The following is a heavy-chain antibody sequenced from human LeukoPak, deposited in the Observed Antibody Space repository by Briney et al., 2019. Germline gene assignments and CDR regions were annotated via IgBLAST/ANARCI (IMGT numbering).Heavy chain of an antibody. CDR3: ARDGYYGDYVPGWFDP. Sequence: SETRSLTCTVSGGCISSYYWSWIRQPPGKGLEWIGYIYYSGSTNYNPSLKSRVTISVDTSKNQFSLKLSSVTAADTAVYYCARDGYYGDYVPGWFDPWGQGTLVTVSS. CDR2: IYYSGST. V-gene: IGHV4-59*01. D-gene: IGHD4-17*01. J-gene: IGHJ5*02. CDR1: GGCISSYY.